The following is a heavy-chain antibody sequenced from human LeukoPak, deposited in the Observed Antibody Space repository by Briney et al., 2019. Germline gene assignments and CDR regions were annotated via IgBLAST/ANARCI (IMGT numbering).Heavy chain of an antibody. J-gene: IGHJ4*02. Sequence: GGSLRLSCAASGFTFRSYSMNWVRQAPGKGLEWVSSISSSGTYIYYADSVKGRFTISRDNAKNSLYLQMNSLRAEDTAVYYCARHLLSADFWGIDYWGQGTLVTVSS. D-gene: IGHD3-16*01. V-gene: IGHV3-21*01. CDR2: ISSSGTYI. CDR1: GFTFRSYS. CDR3: ARHLLSADFWGIDY.